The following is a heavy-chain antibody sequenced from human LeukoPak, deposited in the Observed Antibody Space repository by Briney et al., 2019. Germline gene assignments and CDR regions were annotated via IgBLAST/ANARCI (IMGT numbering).Heavy chain of an antibody. Sequence: GGSLRLSCAASGFTFSDYYMSWIRQAPGKGLEWVSYISSSGSTIYYADSVKGRFTISRDNAKNSLYLQMNSLRAEDTAVYYCGRASPPDVVVTIFAYWGQGTLVTVSS. CDR3: GRASPPDVVVTIFAY. V-gene: IGHV3-11*01. D-gene: IGHD3-22*01. CDR1: GFTFSDYY. CDR2: ISSSGSTI. J-gene: IGHJ4*02.